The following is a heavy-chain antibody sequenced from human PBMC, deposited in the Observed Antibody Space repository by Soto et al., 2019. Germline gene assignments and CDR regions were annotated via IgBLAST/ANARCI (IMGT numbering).Heavy chain of an antibody. J-gene: IGHJ4*02. CDR3: AKGAYYHGSGSYFPFDY. V-gene: IGHV3-23*01. D-gene: IGHD3-10*01. CDR1: GFTLSSYG. Sequence: EVKMLESGGGLVQPGGSLRLSCAASGFTLSSYGMSWVRQAPGKGLEWVSASSGSGGSTYYADSVKGRFTISRDNSKNTLYLQMNSLRAEDTAVYYCAKGAYYHGSGSYFPFDYWGQGTLVTVSS. CDR2: SSGSGGST.